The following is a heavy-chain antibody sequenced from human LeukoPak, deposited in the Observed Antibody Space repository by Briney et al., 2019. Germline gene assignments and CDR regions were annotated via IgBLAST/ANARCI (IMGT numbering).Heavy chain of an antibody. CDR1: GFTFTTYT. D-gene: IGHD6-19*01. J-gene: IGHJ5*02. Sequence: GASVNVSCKTSGFTFTTYTVHWVRQAPGQRLEWMGWINAANGNTQYSQKFQGRVTITRDTSASTAYMELSSLRSEDTAVYYCARGAPIRVAVAATFDPWGQGTLVTVPS. CDR2: INAANGNT. CDR3: ARGAPIRVAVAATFDP. V-gene: IGHV1-3*01.